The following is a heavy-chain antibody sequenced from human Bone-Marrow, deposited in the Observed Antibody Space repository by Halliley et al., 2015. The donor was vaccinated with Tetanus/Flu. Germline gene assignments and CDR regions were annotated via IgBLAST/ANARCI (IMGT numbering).Heavy chain of an antibody. Sequence: SYADSVKGRFTISRDNAKNTLYLEMSSLRAEDTAVYYCARGGYSNDWTTSTILVAAYDMDVWGQGTTVTVSS. J-gene: IGHJ6*02. CDR3: ARGGYSNDWTTSTILVAAYDMDV. D-gene: IGHD6-19*01. V-gene: IGHV3-74*01.